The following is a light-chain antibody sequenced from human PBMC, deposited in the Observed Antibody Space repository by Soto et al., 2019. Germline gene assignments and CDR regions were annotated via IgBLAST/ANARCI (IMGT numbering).Light chain of an antibody. CDR1: QTVTSY. Sequence: DIPLTQSPSSLSASLLEGVCMXWRASQTVTSYLNWYQQKPGKAPKLLIYAASTLQSGVPSRFGGSGSGTDFTLTINSLQPEDFATYYCQQSYSTPWTFGQGTKVDIK. J-gene: IGKJ1*01. CDR2: AAS. V-gene: IGKV1-39*01. CDR3: QQSYSTPWT.